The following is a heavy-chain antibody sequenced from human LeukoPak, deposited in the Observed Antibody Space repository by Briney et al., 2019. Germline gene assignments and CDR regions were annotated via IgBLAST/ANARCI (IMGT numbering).Heavy chain of an antibody. Sequence: GGSLRLSCAASGFTFSSYAMSWVRQAPGKGLEWVSAISGSGGSTYYADSVKGRFTISRDNSKNTLYPQMNSLRAEDTAVYYCAKSKAPLYYYDSSGWGYFDYWGQGTLVTVSS. CDR3: AKSKAPLYYYDSSGWGYFDY. V-gene: IGHV3-23*01. CDR1: GFTFSSYA. J-gene: IGHJ4*02. CDR2: ISGSGGST. D-gene: IGHD3-22*01.